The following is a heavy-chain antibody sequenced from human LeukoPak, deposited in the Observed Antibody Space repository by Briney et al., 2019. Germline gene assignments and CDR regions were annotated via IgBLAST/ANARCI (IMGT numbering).Heavy chain of an antibody. J-gene: IGHJ5*02. D-gene: IGHD2-2*01. CDR1: GYTFTGYY. V-gene: IGHV1-2*06. CDR3: ARDPGLVVVPAANNWFDP. CDR2: INPNSGGT. Sequence: ASVKVSCKASGYTFTGYYMHWARQPPGQGLEWMGRINPNSGGTKYAQKFQGRVTMNRDTSISTASMELSRLRADDTAVYYCARDPGLVVVPAANNWFDPWGQGTLVTVSS.